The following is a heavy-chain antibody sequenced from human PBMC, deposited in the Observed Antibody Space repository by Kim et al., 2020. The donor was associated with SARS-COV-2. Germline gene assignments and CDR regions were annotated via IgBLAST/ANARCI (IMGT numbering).Heavy chain of an antibody. CDR2: INSSSSNI. D-gene: IGHD3-3*01. CDR3: ARIGRFLRDY. Sequence: GGSLRLSCAASGFTFSSYGMNWVRQAPGKGLEWVSSINSSSSNIYYADSVKGRFTISRDNSKNSLYLQMNSLRAEDTAVYYCARIGRFLRDYGGQGNLVTVPS. CDR1: GFTFSSYG. J-gene: IGHJ4*02. V-gene: IGHV3-21*01.